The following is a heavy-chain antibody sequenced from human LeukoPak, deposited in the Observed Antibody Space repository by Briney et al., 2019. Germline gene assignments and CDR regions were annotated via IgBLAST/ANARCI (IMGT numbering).Heavy chain of an antibody. CDR2: IYYSGST. CDR3: AVIRYFDSY. CDR1: GGSISSSSYY. Sequence: SETLSLTCTVSGGSISSSSYYWGWIRQPPGKGLEWIGSIYYSGSTYYNPSLKSRVTISVDTSKNQFSLKLSSVTAADTAVYYCAVIRYFDSYWGQGTLVTVSS. J-gene: IGHJ4*02. D-gene: IGHD3-9*01. V-gene: IGHV4-39*01.